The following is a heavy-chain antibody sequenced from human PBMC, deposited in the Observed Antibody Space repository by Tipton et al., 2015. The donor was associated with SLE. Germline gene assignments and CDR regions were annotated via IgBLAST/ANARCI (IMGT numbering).Heavy chain of an antibody. Sequence: TLSLTCTVSGYSISSDYYWGWIRQPPGKGLEWIGYIYTSGSTNYNPSLTSRVTISVDTSKNQFSLKLSSVTAADTAVYYCARVWGYLSLNYYYYMDVWGKGTTVTVSS. J-gene: IGHJ6*03. CDR1: GYSISSDYY. V-gene: IGHV4-4*08. D-gene: IGHD2-21*01. CDR2: IYTSGST. CDR3: ARVWGYLSLNYYYYMDV.